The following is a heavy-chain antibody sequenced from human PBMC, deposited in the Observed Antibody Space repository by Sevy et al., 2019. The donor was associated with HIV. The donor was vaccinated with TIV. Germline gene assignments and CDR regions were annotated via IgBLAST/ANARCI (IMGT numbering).Heavy chain of an antibody. CDR1: GFLFSSYK. V-gene: IGHV3-48*03. J-gene: IGHJ4*02. CDR3: ARDLPPSATTVPHFDY. Sequence: GGSLRLSCTASGFLFSSYKMNWVRQAPGKGLEWVSYITSSDRNKYYSYSVKGRFTISRDNAKNPLFLQMNSLRAEDTAVDYWARDLPPSATTVPHFDYWGQGTLVTVSS. CDR2: ITSSDRNK. D-gene: IGHD4-17*01.